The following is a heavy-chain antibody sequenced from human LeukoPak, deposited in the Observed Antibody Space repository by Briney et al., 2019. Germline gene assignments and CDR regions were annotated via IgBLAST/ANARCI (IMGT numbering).Heavy chain of an antibody. CDR1: GYTFTAYY. CDR3: ARFTMVRGLNY. Sequence: ASVKVSCKASGYTFTAYYMHWVRQAPGQGLEWMGWINPNSGGTNYAQKFQGRVTMTRDTSIGTVYMELSSLRSDDTAVYYCARFTMVRGLNYWGQGTLVTVSS. CDR2: INPNSGGT. D-gene: IGHD3-10*01. J-gene: IGHJ4*02. V-gene: IGHV1-2*02.